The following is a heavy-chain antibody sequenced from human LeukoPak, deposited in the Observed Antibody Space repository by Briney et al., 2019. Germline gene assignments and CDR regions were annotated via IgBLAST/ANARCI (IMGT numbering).Heavy chain of an antibody. CDR1: GFTFSDYY. D-gene: IGHD4-23*01. V-gene: IGHV3-11*01. Sequence: GGSLRLSCAASGFTFSDYYMSWIRQAPGKGLEWVSYISSSGSTIYYADSVKGRFTISRDNAKNSLYLQMNSLRAEDTAVYYCARDYDGYYYYYMDVWGKGTTVTISS. CDR2: ISSSGSTI. J-gene: IGHJ6*03. CDR3: ARDYDGYYYYYMDV.